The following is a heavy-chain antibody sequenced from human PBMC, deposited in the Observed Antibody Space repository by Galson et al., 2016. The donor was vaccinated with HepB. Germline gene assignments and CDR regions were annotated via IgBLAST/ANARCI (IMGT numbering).Heavy chain of an antibody. CDR3: ARAGLGTKASFEY. J-gene: IGHJ4*02. CDR1: DGSISTSDFS. CDR2: VYRGRA. Sequence: ETLSLTCTVSDGSISTSDFSGGWIRQPPGKGLECIGTVYRGRAYYNPSLAGRVTISVGVSTDVFSLKLTSLTAADTAVHYCARAGLGTKASFEYWGQGTLVAVSS. D-gene: IGHD1-7*01. V-gene: IGHV4-39*01.